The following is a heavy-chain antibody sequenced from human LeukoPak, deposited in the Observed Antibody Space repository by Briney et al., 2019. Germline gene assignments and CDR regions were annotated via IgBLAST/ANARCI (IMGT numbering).Heavy chain of an antibody. J-gene: IGHJ3*02. CDR2: IYYSGST. V-gene: IGHV4-61*05. CDR3: ARHPSYYYGRMAGDAFDI. Sequence: PSETLSLTCTVSGGSISSSSYYWSWIRQPPGKGLEWIGYIYYSGSTNYNPSLKSRVTISVDTSKNQFSLKLSSVTAADTAVYYCARHPSYYYGRMAGDAFDIWGQGTMVTVSS. CDR1: GGSISSSSYY. D-gene: IGHD3-10*01.